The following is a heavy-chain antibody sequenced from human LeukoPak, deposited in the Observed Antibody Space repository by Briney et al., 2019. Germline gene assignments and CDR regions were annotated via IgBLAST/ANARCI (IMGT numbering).Heavy chain of an antibody. CDR2: FDPEHGET. Sequence: GASVKVSCKVSGYTLIDLSMHWVRRAPGKGLEWMGGFDPEHGETIYAQKFQGRVTMTEDTSTDTAYMELSSLRSEDTAIYYCATGSLTDAFDIWGQGTMVTVSS. CDR3: ATGSLTDAFDI. V-gene: IGHV1-24*01. CDR1: GYTLIDLS. J-gene: IGHJ3*02.